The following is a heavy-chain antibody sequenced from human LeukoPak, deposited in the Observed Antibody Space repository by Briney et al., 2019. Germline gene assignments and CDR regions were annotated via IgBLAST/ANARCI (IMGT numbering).Heavy chain of an antibody. CDR3: AKGSKLVVFTRGHYMDV. J-gene: IGHJ6*03. V-gene: IGHV3-11*04. CDR2: ISSSGSSI. Sequence: GGSLRLSCAASGFTFSDYYMTWIRQAPGKGLEWVSYISSSGSSIYYADSVKGRFTISRDNARNSLYLQMKSLRAEDTAVYHCAKGSKLVVFTRGHYMDVWGKGTTVTISS. CDR1: GFTFSDYY. D-gene: IGHD3-22*01.